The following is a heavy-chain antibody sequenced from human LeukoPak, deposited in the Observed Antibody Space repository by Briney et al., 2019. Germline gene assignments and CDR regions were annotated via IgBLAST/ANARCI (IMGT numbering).Heavy chain of an antibody. Sequence: SGTLSLTCAVSGASIDSHSWWSWVRQPPGKGLEWIGEVYHSGGANYKPSLKSRVTMSVDTSKNHFSLKLTSVTAADTAVYYCAYNRNFALDNWGQGTLVTVSS. CDR2: VYHSGGA. D-gene: IGHD1-14*01. V-gene: IGHV4-4*02. CDR3: AYNRNFALDN. CDR1: GASIDSHSW. J-gene: IGHJ4*02.